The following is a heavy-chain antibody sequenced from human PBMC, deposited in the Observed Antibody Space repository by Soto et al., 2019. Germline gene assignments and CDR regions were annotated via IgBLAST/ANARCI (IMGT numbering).Heavy chain of an antibody. V-gene: IGHV1-2*04. J-gene: IGHJ3*02. CDR1: GYTFTGYY. Sequence: ASVKVSCKASGYTFTGYYMHWVRQAPGQGHEWMGWINPNSGGTNYAQKFQGWVTMTRDTSICTAYMELSRLRSDDTAVYYCARARKAPSRSAFDIWGQGTMVTVS. D-gene: IGHD2-2*01. CDR3: ARARKAPSRSAFDI. CDR2: INPNSGGT.